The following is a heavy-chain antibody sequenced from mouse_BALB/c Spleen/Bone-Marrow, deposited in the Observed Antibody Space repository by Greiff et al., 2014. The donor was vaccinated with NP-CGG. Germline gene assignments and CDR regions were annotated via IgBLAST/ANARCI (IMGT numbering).Heavy chain of an antibody. J-gene: IGHJ2*01. D-gene: IGHD1-2*01. CDR2: IRNKPNGYTT. CDR1: GFTFTDYF. CDR3: ARDYSGCFDF. Sequence: EVKLVESGGGLVQPGGSLRLSCTTSGFTFTDYFMTWVRQPPGKALEWLGFIRNKPNGYTTEYNPSVKGRFTISRDNSQGILYLQMNTLRAEDSAIYYCARDYSGCFDFWGQGTTLTVSS. V-gene: IGHV7-3*02.